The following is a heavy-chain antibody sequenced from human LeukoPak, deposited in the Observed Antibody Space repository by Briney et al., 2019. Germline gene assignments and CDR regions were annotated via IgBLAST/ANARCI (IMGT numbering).Heavy chain of an antibody. V-gene: IGHV3-23*01. CDR1: GFTFSSYA. J-gene: IGHJ4*02. Sequence: GGSLRLSCAASGFTFSSYAMSWVRQAPGKGLEWVSAISGSGGSTYYADSVKGRFTISRDNAKNSLYLQMNSLRAEDTAIYYCARRTNGYYFDSWGQGTPVTVSS. CDR3: ARRTNGYYFDS. CDR2: ISGSGGST. D-gene: IGHD2-8*01.